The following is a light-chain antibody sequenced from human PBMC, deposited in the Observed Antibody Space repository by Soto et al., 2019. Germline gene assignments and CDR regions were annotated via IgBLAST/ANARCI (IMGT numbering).Light chain of an antibody. CDR3: QQRSNWPHT. V-gene: IGKV3-11*01. Sequence: EIVLTQSPATLSLSPGERATLSCRASQSVSRHLAWYQQKPGQAPRLLIYDASNRATGIPARFSGSGSGTDFTLTISSLEPEDFAVYYCQQRSNWPHTFGQGTKLEIK. CDR1: QSVSRH. CDR2: DAS. J-gene: IGKJ2*01.